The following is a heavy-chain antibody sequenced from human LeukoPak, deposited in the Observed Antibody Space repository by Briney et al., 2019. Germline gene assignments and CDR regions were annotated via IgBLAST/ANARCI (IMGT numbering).Heavy chain of an antibody. V-gene: IGHV3-30*03. CDR2: ISYDGSNK. D-gene: IGHD6-13*01. J-gene: IGHJ1*01. Sequence: GGSLRLSCAASGFTFSSYGMHWVRQAPGKGLEWVAVISYDGSNKYYADSVKGRFTISRDNSKNTLYLQMNSLRAEDTAVYYCAAASGYSYFEHWGQGTLVIVSS. CDR3: AAASGYSYFEH. CDR1: GFTFSSYG.